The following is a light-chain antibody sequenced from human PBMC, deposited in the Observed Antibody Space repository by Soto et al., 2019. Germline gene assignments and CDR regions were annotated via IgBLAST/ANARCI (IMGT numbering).Light chain of an antibody. CDR1: SSNIGANRF. CDR3: VAWDDSLNGFV. Sequence: HSVRNQPPSAFGTPGQRVTISFSGSSSNIGANRFVNWYQQLPGTAPDVLIYNDNQRPSGVPDRFSGSKSGTSAYLAISGLQSEDEADYYCVAWDDSLNGFVFGTGTKVTVL. CDR2: NDN. J-gene: IGLJ1*01. V-gene: IGLV1-44*01.